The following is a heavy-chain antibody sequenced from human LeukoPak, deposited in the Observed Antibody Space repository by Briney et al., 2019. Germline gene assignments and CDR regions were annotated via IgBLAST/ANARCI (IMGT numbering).Heavy chain of an antibody. V-gene: IGHV1-69*06. D-gene: IGHD5-24*01. Sequence: GASVKVSCKASGGTFSSYAISWVRQAAGQGLDGMGGIIPIFCTANYAQKFQGRVTITADKSTSTAYMELSSLRSEDTAVYYCARGDGLVGLWGQGTLVTVSS. CDR1: GGTFSSYA. CDR2: IIPIFCTA. CDR3: ARGDGLVGL. J-gene: IGHJ4*02.